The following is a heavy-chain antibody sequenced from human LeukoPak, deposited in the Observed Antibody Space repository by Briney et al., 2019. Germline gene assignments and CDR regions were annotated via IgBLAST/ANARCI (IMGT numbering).Heavy chain of an antibody. J-gene: IGHJ4*02. D-gene: IGHD3-10*01. CDR3: ARDLSYYGSGNYYFDY. V-gene: IGHV1-2*02. CDR1: GYTFTGYY. CDR2: INPNSGGT. Sequence: GASVKVSCKASGYTFTGYYMHWVRQAPGQGLEWMGWINPNSGGTNYAQKFQGRVTMTRDTSISTAYMELSRLRSDDTAVYYCARDLSYYGSGNYYFDYWGQGTLVTVSP.